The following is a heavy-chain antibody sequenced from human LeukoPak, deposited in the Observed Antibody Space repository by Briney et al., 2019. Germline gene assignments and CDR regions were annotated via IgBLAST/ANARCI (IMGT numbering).Heavy chain of an antibody. V-gene: IGHV3-9*01. CDR2: ISWNSGSI. CDR1: GSTLDDYA. D-gene: IGHD3-16*02. J-gene: IGHJ4*02. CDR3: AKGNDYVWGSFRFDY. Sequence: GKSLRLSCAAPGSTLDDYAMHWVRQTPGKGLEWGSGISWNSGSIGYADSVKGRFTISRDNAKNSLYLQVNSLRAEDTALYYCAKGNDYVWGSFRFDYWGQGTLVTVSS.